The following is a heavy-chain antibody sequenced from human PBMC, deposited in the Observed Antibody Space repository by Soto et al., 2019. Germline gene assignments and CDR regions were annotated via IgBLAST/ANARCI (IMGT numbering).Heavy chain of an antibody. CDR1: GGSISSSSYY. CDR3: ARQMDTSGWTPVAD. CDR2: NYDSGRT. D-gene: IGHD6-19*01. Sequence: QLQLQESGPGLVKPSETLSLTCTVSGGSISSSSYYWGWIRQSPGKGLEWIGSNYDSGRTFYNPSLKSRLSISVDTSKNQLSLRLGSVTASDTAVYYCARQMDTSGWTPVADWGQGTLVTVSS. J-gene: IGHJ4*02. V-gene: IGHV4-39*01.